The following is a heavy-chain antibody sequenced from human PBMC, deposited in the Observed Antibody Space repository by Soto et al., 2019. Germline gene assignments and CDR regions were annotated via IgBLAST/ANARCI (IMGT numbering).Heavy chain of an antibody. Sequence: GGSLRLSCAASGFTFSSYAMHWVRQAPGKGLEWVAVISYDGSNKYYADSVKGRFTISRDNSKNTLYLQMNSLRAEDTAVYYCARDQVSRAGSSTDFDYWGQGTLVTVSS. CDR2: ISYDGSNK. CDR1: GFTFSSYA. CDR3: ARDQVSRAGSSTDFDY. D-gene: IGHD2-2*01. J-gene: IGHJ4*02. V-gene: IGHV3-30-3*01.